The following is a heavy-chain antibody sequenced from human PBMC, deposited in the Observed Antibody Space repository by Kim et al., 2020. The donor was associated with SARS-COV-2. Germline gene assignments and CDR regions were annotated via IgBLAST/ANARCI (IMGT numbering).Heavy chain of an antibody. Sequence: SVKVSCKASGFTFPSSAVQWVRLARGQRLEWVGWIVVGTSRTNYAQNFQERVTITTDMSTNTAYMELSSLRSEDTALYYCAARSGYSSVHWYFDLWGRGTLVTVSS. J-gene: IGHJ2*01. CDR1: GFTFPSSA. V-gene: IGHV1-58*01. CDR3: AARSGYSSVHWYFDL. CDR2: IVVGTSRT. D-gene: IGHD5-18*01.